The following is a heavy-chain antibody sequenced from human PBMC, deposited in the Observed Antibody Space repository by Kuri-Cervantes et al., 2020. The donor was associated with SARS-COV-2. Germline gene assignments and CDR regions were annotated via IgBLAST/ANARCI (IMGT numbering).Heavy chain of an antibody. CDR1: GFTFSSYS. CDR2: ISTSSSYT. D-gene: IGHD4-23*01. CDR3: ARDWKIAVVTPDAFDI. Sequence: GESLKISCAASGFTFSSYSMNWVRQAPGKGLEWVSSISTSSSYTHYADSVKGRFTISRDNAKNSLYLQMNSLRAEDTAVYYCARDWKIAVVTPDAFDIWGQGTMVTVSS. V-gene: IGHV3-21*01. J-gene: IGHJ3*02.